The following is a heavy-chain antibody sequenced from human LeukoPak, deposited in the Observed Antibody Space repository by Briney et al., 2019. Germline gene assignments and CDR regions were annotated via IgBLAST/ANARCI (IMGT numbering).Heavy chain of an antibody. CDR1: GSTFSSYA. D-gene: IGHD2-2*01. Sequence: SVKVSCKASGSTFSSYAISWVRQAPGQGLEWMGRIIPILGIANYAQKFQGRVTITADKSTSTAYMELSSLRSEDTAVYYCARICSSTSCSPNYYGMDVWGQRTLVTVSS. J-gene: IGHJ6*02. CDR2: IIPILGIA. CDR3: ARICSSTSCSPNYYGMDV. V-gene: IGHV1-69*04.